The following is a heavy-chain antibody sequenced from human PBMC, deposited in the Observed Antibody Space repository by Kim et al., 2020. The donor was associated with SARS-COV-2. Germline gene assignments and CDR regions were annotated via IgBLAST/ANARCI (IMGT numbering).Heavy chain of an antibody. CDR3: ARESVGATRLLDY. J-gene: IGHJ4*02. Sequence: SNPSLKSRVTISVDTSKNQFSLKLSSVTAADTAVYYCARESVGATRLLDYWGQGTLVTVSS. D-gene: IGHD1-26*01. V-gene: IGHV4-34*01.